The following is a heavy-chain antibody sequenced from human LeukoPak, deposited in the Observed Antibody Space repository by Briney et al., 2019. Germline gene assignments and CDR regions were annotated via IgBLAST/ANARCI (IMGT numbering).Heavy chain of an antibody. Sequence: GGSLRLSCAASGFTFSSYSMNWVRQAPGKGLEWVSYISSSSTIYYADSVKGRFTISRDNAKNSLYLQMNSLRAEDTAVYYCARDSGSSWYGDAFDIWGQGTMVTVSS. CDR3: ARDSGSSWYGDAFDI. J-gene: IGHJ3*02. CDR1: GFTFSSYS. CDR2: ISSSSTI. V-gene: IGHV3-48*01. D-gene: IGHD6-13*01.